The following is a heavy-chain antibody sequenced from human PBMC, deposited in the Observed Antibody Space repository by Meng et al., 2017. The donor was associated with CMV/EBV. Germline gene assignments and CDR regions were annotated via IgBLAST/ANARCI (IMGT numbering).Heavy chain of an antibody. Sequence: GESLKISCAASGFTLSSYAMSWVRQTPGKGLEWVSTIDSSGAYIADSVKGRFTVSRDNFKNTLDLQMNSLRVEDAATYYCAKLMGNTRVDHWGQGTQVTVSS. J-gene: IGHJ5*02. V-gene: IGHV3-23*05. CDR3: AKLMGNTRVDH. CDR1: GFTLSSYA. D-gene: IGHD5-24*01. CDR2: IDSSGA.